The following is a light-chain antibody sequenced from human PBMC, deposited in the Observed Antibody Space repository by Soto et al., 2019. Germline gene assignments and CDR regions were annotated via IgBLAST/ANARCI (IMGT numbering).Light chain of an antibody. CDR1: SSDVGGYNY. J-gene: IGLJ2*01. CDR3: SSYAGSNNHVV. Sequence: QSVLTQPPSASGSPGQSVTLSCTGTSSDVGGYNYVSWYQQHPGKAPKLMIYEVTKRPSGVPDRFSGSKSGNTASLTVSGLQAEDEAEYYCSSYAGSNNHVVFGGGTQLTVL. V-gene: IGLV2-8*01. CDR2: EVT.